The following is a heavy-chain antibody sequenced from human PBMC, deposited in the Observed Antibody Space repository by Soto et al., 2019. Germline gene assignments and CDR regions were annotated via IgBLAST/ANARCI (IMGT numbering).Heavy chain of an antibody. CDR2: INAANGNT. J-gene: IGHJ4*02. V-gene: IGHV1-3*01. Sequence: ASVKVSCKASGFVSTNYNFHWVRQARGQSREWMGRINAANGNTQYSQNFQGRVTFTSDASASTAFMELTNLRFEDKAMYYCATDYGSNWGLWGQGTLVTVSS. CDR1: GFVSTNYN. D-gene: IGHD3-10*01. CDR3: ATDYGSNWGL.